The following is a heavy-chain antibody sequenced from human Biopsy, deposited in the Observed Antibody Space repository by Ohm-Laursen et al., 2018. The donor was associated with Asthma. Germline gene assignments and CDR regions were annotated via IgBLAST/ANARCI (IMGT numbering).Heavy chain of an antibody. CDR3: ARDFVDSAMDYFDY. CDR2: LIPVLGTP. Sequence: GASVKVSCKASGDSFSNYAISWVRQAPGQGLEWMGGLIPVLGTPDHAQMFEGRVTITADESTSTAYMELSSLSSVTAADTAVYYCARDFVDSAMDYFDYWGQGTLVTVSS. D-gene: IGHD5-18*01. V-gene: IGHV1-69*13. CDR1: GDSFSNYA. J-gene: IGHJ4*02.